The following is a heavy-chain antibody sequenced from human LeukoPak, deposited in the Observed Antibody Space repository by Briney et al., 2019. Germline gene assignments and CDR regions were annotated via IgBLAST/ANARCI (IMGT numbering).Heavy chain of an antibody. CDR2: ISYDGSNK. V-gene: IGHV3-30-3*01. Sequence: GRSLRLSCAASGFTFSSYAMHWVRQAPGKGLEWVAVISYDGSNKYYADSVKGRFTISRDNSKNTLYLQMNSLRAEDTAVYYCARDTDYSYYYYYYGMDVWGQGTTVTVSS. CDR3: ARDTDYSYYYYYYGMDV. J-gene: IGHJ6*02. CDR1: GFTFSSYA. D-gene: IGHD4-11*01.